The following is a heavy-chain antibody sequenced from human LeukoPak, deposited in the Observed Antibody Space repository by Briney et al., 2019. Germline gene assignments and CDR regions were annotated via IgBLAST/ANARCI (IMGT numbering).Heavy chain of an antibody. Sequence: GGSLRLSCAASGFTFSSYWMHWVRQAPGEGLVWVSRISNDGSSTSYADSVKGRFTISRDNAKNTLYLQMSSLRAEDTAVYYCARVPYDSDEDFWGQGTLVTVSS. CDR2: ISNDGSST. J-gene: IGHJ4*02. CDR1: GFTFSSYW. D-gene: IGHD3-22*01. V-gene: IGHV3-74*01. CDR3: ARVPYDSDEDF.